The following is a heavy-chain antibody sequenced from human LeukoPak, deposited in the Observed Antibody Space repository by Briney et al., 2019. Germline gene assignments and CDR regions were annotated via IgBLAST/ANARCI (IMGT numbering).Heavy chain of an antibody. Sequence: PGGSLRLSCAASGFTFSSYEMNWVRQAPGKGLEWVSYISSSGSTIYYADSVKGRFTISRDDAKNSVYLQMNSLRAEDTAVYFCARDTANCSGGICNDIRFDYWGQGSLVTVSS. V-gene: IGHV3-48*03. CDR2: ISSSGSTI. J-gene: IGHJ4*02. CDR3: ARDTANCSGGICNDIRFDY. CDR1: GFTFSSYE. D-gene: IGHD2-15*01.